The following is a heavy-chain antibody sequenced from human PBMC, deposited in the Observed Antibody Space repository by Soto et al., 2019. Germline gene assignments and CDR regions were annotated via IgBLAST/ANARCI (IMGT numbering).Heavy chain of an antibody. V-gene: IGHV4-4*02. Sequence: QVQLQESGPGLVKPSGTLSLTCAVSGGSISSSNWWSWVRQPPGKGLEWIGEIYHSGSTNYNPSLKSRVTILVDKSKNQFSLKLSSVTAADTAVYYCARDLGSSGWYSRWFDPWGQGTLVTVSS. J-gene: IGHJ5*02. CDR3: ARDLGSSGWYSRWFDP. D-gene: IGHD6-19*01. CDR2: IYHSGST. CDR1: GGSISSSNW.